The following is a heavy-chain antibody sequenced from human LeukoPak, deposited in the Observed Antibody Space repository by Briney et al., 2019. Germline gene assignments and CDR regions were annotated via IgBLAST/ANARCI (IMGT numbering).Heavy chain of an antibody. D-gene: IGHD3-22*01. CDR3: ARDSDTMIVVVPGY. Sequence: GGSLRLSCAASGFTFSSYAMHWVRQAPGKGLEWVAVISYDGSNKYYADSVKGRFTISRDNSKNTLYLQMNSLRAEDTAVYYCARDSDTMIVVVPGYWGQGTLVTVSS. V-gene: IGHV3-30*04. J-gene: IGHJ4*02. CDR2: ISYDGSNK. CDR1: GFTFSSYA.